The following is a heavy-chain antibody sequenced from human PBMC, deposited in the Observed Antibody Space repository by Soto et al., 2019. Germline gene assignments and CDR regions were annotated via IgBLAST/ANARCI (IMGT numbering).Heavy chain of an antibody. J-gene: IGHJ6*02. D-gene: IGHD2-2*02. V-gene: IGHV3-23*01. CDR3: AKWDCSSTSCYISGYYYYYGMDV. CDR1: GFTFSSYA. CDR2: ISGSGGST. Sequence: LRLSCAASGFTFSSYAMSWVRQAPGKGLEWVSAISGSGGSTYYADSVKGRFTISRDNSKNTLYLQMNSLRAEDTAVYYCAKWDCSSTSCYISGYYYYYGMDVWGQGTTVTVSS.